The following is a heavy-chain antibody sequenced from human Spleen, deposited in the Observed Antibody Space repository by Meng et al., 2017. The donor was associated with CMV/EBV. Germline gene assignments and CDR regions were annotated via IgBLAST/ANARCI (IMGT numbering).Heavy chain of an antibody. V-gene: IGHV3-20*04. CDR2: IRWNGETT. J-gene: IGHJ5*02. CDR1: GFTFDDHG. Sequence: GESLKISCAASGFTFDDHGMNWVRQVPGKGLEWVSGIRWNGETTGYTESVKGRFTISRDNAKNSLYLQMNSLRAEDTALYYCAAAERTAVAGSVWFDPWGQGTLVTVSS. CDR3: AAAERTAVAGSVWFDP. D-gene: IGHD6-19*01.